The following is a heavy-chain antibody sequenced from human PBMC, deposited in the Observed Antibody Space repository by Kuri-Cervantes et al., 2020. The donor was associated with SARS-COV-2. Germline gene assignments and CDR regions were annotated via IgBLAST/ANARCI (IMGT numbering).Heavy chain of an antibody. D-gene: IGHD3-22*01. CDR3: ARGLGSGYYYGSFDY. J-gene: IGHJ4*02. CDR2: IYHSGST. CDR1: GGSISSSSYY. Sequence: SETLSLTCTVSGGSISSSSYYWGWIRQPPGKGLEWIGSIYHSGSTYYNPSLKSRVTISVDTSKNQFSLKLSSVTAADTAVYYCARGLGSGYYYGSFDYWGQGTLVTVSS. V-gene: IGHV4-39*07.